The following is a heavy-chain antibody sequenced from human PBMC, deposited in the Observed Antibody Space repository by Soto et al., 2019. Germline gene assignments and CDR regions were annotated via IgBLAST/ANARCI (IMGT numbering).Heavy chain of an antibody. V-gene: IGHV3-49*04. CDR1: GFTFGDYA. D-gene: IGHD6-19*01. Sequence: EVQLVESGGGLVQPGRSLRLSCTASGFTFGDYALSWVRQAPGKGLEWVGFIRSKAYGGTTEYAASVKGRFTISRDDSRSIAYLQMNSLKTEDTAVYYCTTPNSLAGFFDYWGQGTLVTVSS. CDR2: IRSKAYGGTT. J-gene: IGHJ4*02. CDR3: TTPNSLAGFFDY.